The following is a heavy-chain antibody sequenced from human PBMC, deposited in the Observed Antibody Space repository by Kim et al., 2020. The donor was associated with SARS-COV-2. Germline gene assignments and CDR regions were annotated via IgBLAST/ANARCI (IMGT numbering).Heavy chain of an antibody. CDR3: AREEGSSGMVDR. J-gene: IGHJ5*02. Sequence: GGSLRLSCAASGVFFNSYAMHWGRQAPGKGLGLEGLATTTFDGNKKSYADSVKGRFTISRDNSKNTLFLQMNSLRAEDTAMYYCAREEGSSGMVDRGGQG. V-gene: IGHV3-30-3*01. D-gene: IGHD3-3*01. CDR1: GVFFNSYA. CDR2: TTFDGNKK.